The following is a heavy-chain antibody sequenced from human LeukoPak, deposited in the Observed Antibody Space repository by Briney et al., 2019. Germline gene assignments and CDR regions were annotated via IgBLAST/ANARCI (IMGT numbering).Heavy chain of an antibody. CDR3: ARDGRGAAAADDPLDL. V-gene: IGHV1-2*04. D-gene: IGHD6-13*01. CDR2: INPNSGGT. Sequence: VASVKVSCKASGYTFTGYYMHWVRQAPGQGLEWMGWINPNSGGTNYAQKFRGWVTMTRDTSISTAYMELSRLRSDDTAVYYCARDGRGAAAADDPLDLWGQGTTVTVSS. J-gene: IGHJ3*01. CDR1: GYTFTGYY.